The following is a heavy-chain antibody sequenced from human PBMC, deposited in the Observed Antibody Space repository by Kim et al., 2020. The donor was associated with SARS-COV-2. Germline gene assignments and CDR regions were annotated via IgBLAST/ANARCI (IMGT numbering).Heavy chain of an antibody. CDR2: ISSNGGST. CDR3: VKDGFIVGATRPYYYYGMDV. CDR1: GFTFSSYA. V-gene: IGHV3-64D*06. J-gene: IGHJ6*02. Sequence: GGSLRLSCSASGFTFSSYAMHWVRQAPGKGLEYVSAISSNGGSTYYADAVKGRFTISRDNSKNTLYLQMSSLRAEDTAVYYCVKDGFIVGATRPYYYYGMDVWGQGTTVTVSS. D-gene: IGHD1-26*01.